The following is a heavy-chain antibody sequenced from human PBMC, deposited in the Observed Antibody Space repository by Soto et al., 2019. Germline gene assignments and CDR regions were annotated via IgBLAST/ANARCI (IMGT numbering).Heavy chain of an antibody. CDR2: IIPIFGTA. V-gene: IGHV1-69*06. D-gene: IGHD3-10*01. J-gene: IGHJ6*02. CDR1: GGTLSSYA. CDR3: ARWEGRGVIKYYYYGMDV. Sequence: SVKVSWKASGGTLSSYAISWVRQATGQGHEWMGGIIPIFGTANYAQKFQGRVTITADKSTSTAYMELSSLRSEDTAVYYCARWEGRGVIKYYYYGMDVWGQGTTVTVSS.